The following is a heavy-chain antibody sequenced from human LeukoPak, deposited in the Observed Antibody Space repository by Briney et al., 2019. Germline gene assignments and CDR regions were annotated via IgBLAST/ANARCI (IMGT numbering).Heavy chain of an antibody. CDR3: AELGITMIGGV. CDR1: GFTLSSYE. Sequence: GGCLTLSCAASGFTLSSYEMNWLRQAPGKGLEWVSYMSSSGSTIYYAAPVKGRFTISRDNAKNSLYLQMNSLRAADTAVYYCAELGITMIGGVWGKGTTVTISS. V-gene: IGHV3-48*03. J-gene: IGHJ6*04. CDR2: MSSSGSTI. D-gene: IGHD3-10*02.